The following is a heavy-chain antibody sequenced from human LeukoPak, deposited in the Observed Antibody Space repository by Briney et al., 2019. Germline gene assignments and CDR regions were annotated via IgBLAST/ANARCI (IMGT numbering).Heavy chain of an antibody. V-gene: IGHV3-7*01. CDR2: IKQDGSEK. CDR3: AKPITISGATDAFDI. J-gene: IGHJ3*02. Sequence: GRSLRLSCAASGFTYSSYSMNWVRQAPGKGLEWVANIKQDGSEKYYVDSVKGRFTISRDNAKNSLYMQMNSLRAEDTAVYYCAKPITISGATDAFDIWGQRTKVTVSS. CDR1: GFTYSSYS. D-gene: IGHD3-3*01.